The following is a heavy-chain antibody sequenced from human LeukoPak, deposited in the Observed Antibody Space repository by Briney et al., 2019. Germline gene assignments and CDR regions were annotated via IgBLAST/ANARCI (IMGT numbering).Heavy chain of an antibody. V-gene: IGHV1-2*02. Sequence: GASVKVSCKASGYTFTGYYMHWMRQAPGQGLEWMGWINPNSGGTNYAQKFQGRVTMTRDTSISTAYMELSRLRSDDTAVYYCARAGTIFGVVPVFDYWGQGTLVTVSS. CDR2: INPNSGGT. CDR1: GYTFTGYY. D-gene: IGHD3-3*01. J-gene: IGHJ4*02. CDR3: ARAGTIFGVVPVFDY.